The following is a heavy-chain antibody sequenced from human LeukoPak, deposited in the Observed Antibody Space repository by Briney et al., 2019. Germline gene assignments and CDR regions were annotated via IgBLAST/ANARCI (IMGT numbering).Heavy chain of an antibody. V-gene: IGHV4-38-2*02. Sequence: SETLSLTCTVSGYSISTGYYWDWIRQPPGKGLEWIGTFYHGGSTYYNPSLKSRVTMSVDTSKNQLSLKLTSVTAADTAVYYCARAFGVVIYFDYWGQGTLVTVSS. J-gene: IGHJ4*02. CDR1: GYSISTGYY. CDR3: ARAFGVVIYFDY. CDR2: FYHGGST. D-gene: IGHD3-3*01.